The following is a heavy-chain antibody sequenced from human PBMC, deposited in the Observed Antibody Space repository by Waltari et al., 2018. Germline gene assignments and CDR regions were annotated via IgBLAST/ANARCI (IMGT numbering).Heavy chain of an antibody. CDR1: GYTFTSYD. J-gene: IGHJ6*02. D-gene: IGHD3-10*01. V-gene: IGHV1-8*01. CDR3: ARVAYYYGSGSYHYGMDV. Sequence: QVQLVQSGAEVKKPGASVKVSCKASGYTFTSYDINWVRQATGQGLEWMGWMNPNSGNTGYAQKFQGRVTMTRNTSISTAYMELSSLRSEDTAVYYCARVAYYYGSGSYHYGMDVWGQGTTVTVSS. CDR2: MNPNSGNT.